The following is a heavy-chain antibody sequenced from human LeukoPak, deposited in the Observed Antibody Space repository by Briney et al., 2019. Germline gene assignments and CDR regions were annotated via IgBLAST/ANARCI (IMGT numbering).Heavy chain of an antibody. CDR2: MYPGDSDT. J-gene: IGHJ4*02. Sequence: GESPKISCKGSGYSFTSYWIAWVRQMPGKGLEWMGIMYPGDSDTRYSPSFADQVTISADKSISTAYLQWSSLQASDTAVYYCARRYNWNDYYFDYWGQGTLVIVSS. V-gene: IGHV5-51*01. CDR3: ARRYNWNDYYFDY. D-gene: IGHD1-1*01. CDR1: GYSFTSYW.